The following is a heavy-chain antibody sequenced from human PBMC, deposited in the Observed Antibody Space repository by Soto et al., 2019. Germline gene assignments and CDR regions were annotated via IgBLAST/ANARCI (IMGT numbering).Heavy chain of an antibody. V-gene: IGHV3-48*01. Sequence: EVQLVESGGGLVQPEGSLRLSCAASGFTFSSYSMNWVRQAPGKGLEWVSYISSSSSTIYYADSVKGRFTISRDNAKNSLYLQMNSLRAEDTAVYYCARDRSRITGTTRWFDPWGQGTLVTVSS. J-gene: IGHJ5*02. CDR2: ISSSSSTI. CDR3: ARDRSRITGTTRWFDP. CDR1: GFTFSSYS. D-gene: IGHD1-20*01.